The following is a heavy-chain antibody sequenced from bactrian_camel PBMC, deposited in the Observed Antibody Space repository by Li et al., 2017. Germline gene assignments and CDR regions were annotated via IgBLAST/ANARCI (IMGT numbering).Heavy chain of an antibody. J-gene: IGHJ4*01. CDR1: GDHRMV. Sequence: VQLVESGGGSAQTGGSLRLSCVVSGDHRMVAWFRQAPGKGLEWLSSINPDGGMTYVADSVKGRFTVSRDNAKNTVYLQMNSLKPEDAARYYCKARQNGGPGIVAEMRMTTGARGPRSPSP. V-gene: IGHV3S40*01. CDR2: INPDGGMT. D-gene: IGHD6*01. CDR3: KARQNGGPGIVAEMRMTT.